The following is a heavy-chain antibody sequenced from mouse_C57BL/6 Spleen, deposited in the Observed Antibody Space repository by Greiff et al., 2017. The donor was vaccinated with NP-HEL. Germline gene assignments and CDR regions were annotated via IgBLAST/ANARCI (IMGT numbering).Heavy chain of an antibody. D-gene: IGHD1-1*01. CDR2: IDPEDGET. CDR3: PRANRDHYYGSLAWFAY. V-gene: IGHV14-2*01. CDR1: GFNIKDYY. Sequence: EVQLQQSGAELVKPGASVKLSCTASGFNIKDYYMHWVKQRTEQGLEWIGRIDPEDGETKYAPKFQGKATITADTYSNTAYLQLSSLTYEDTAVYYCPRANRDHYYGSLAWFAYWGQGTLVTVSA. J-gene: IGHJ3*01.